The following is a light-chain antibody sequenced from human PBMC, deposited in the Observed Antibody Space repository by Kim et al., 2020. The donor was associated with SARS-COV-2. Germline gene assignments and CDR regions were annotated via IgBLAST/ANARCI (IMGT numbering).Light chain of an antibody. CDR1: KSENKG. V-gene: IGLV3-21*03. CDR3: QVWENSGDRHLI. J-gene: IGLJ2*01. CDR2: EDY. Sequence: PGKTDRIPCGGNKSENKGVNWYQQKQGQAPGRVVDEDYNRPSGIPERFSGSKSGKTATLTINTVEAGDEADYYGQVWENSGDRHLIFGGGTQLTVL.